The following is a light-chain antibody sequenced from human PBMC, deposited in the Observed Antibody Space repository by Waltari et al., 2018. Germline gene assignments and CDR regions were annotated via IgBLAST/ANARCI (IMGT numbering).Light chain of an antibody. V-gene: IGKV1-39*01. J-gene: IGKJ3*01. Sequence: DIQMTQSPSSLSASVGDRVTITCRASQSISSYLNWYQQKPGKAPKLLIYAASSLQSGVPSRFSGSGSGTDFTLTISSLQPEDFATYYCQQYKNWPRTFGPGTKVEIK. CDR2: AAS. CDR1: QSISSY. CDR3: QQYKNWPRT.